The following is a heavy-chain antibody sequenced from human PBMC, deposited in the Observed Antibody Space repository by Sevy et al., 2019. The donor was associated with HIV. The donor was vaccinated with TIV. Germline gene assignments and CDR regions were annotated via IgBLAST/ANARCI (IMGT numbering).Heavy chain of an antibody. D-gene: IGHD4-17*01. CDR1: GFAFRDSA. CDR3: ARMVSGGLRWELIKENAFDI. V-gene: IGHV3-30-3*01. CDR2: ISHGGSYE. Sequence: GGSLRLSCEASGFAFRDSAIHWVRQSPGKGLEWVALISHGGSYEYYVDSVKGRFTVSSDRSKNILYLQMDSLRAEDTAVYYCARMVSGGLRWELIKENAFDIWVQGTAVTVSS. J-gene: IGHJ3*02.